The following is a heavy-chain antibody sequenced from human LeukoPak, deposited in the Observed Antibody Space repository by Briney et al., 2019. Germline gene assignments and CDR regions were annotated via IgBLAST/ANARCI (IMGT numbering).Heavy chain of an antibody. D-gene: IGHD3-22*01. CDR3: ARGGDYYDSSGPDY. CDR2: IHPSGGST. V-gene: IGHV1-46*01. Sequence: ASVQFSCQASRYTFTSYYMHWVRQATGQGLEWRGIIHPSGGSTSYAQKFQGRVTMTRDTSTSTVYMELSSLRSEESAVYYCARGGDYYDSSGPDYWGQGTLVTVSS. CDR1: RYTFTSYY. J-gene: IGHJ4*02.